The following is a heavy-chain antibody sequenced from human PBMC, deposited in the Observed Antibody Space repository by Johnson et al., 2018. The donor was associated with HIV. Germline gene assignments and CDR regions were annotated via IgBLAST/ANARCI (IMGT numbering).Heavy chain of an antibody. D-gene: IGHD1-26*01. CDR3: AKGFGASSGAFDI. CDR2: IRYDGSNK. Sequence: QVQLVESGGGLVQPGGSLRLSCAASGFTLSRCDMHWVRQAPGKGLEWVAFIRYDGSNKYYADSVKGRFTISRDNSKNTLYLQMNSLRAEDTAVYYCAKGFGASSGAFDIWGQGTMVTVSS. J-gene: IGHJ3*02. CDR1: GFTLSRCD. V-gene: IGHV3-30*02.